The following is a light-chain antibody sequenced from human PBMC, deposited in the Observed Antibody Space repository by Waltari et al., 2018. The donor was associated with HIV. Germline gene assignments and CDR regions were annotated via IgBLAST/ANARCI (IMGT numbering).Light chain of an antibody. CDR3: QSHDSSLSGYV. CDR1: SSNIGAGYH. CDR2: GNS. V-gene: IGLV1-40*01. Sequence: QSVLTQPPSVSGAPVQRVTISCTGSSSNIGAGYHVHWYQQLPGTAPKLLIYGNSNRPSVVPDRFSGSKSGTSASLAITGLQAEDEADYHCQSHDSSLSGYVFGTGTKVTVL. J-gene: IGLJ1*01.